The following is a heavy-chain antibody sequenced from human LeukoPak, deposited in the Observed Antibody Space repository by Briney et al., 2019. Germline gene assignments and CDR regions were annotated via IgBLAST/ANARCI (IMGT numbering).Heavy chain of an antibody. CDR2: IYYSGST. J-gene: IGHJ5*02. CDR3: AKHLYGSGWFNWFDP. V-gene: IGHV4-39*01. CDR1: GGSVSSSSYY. D-gene: IGHD6-19*01. Sequence: PSETLSLTCTVSGGSVSSSSYYWGWIRQPPGKGLEWTGTIYYSGSTYYNPSLKSRVTISVDTSKNQFSLKLSSVTAADTAVYYCAKHLYGSGWFNWFDPWGQGTLVTVSS.